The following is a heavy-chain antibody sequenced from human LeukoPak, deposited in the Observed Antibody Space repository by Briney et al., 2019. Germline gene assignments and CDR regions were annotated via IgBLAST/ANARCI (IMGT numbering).Heavy chain of an antibody. D-gene: IGHD1-26*01. V-gene: IGHV3-48*04. CDR1: GFTFSTYS. CDR3: ARAKWELLHDLDY. CDR2: ISSSGSTI. J-gene: IGHJ4*02. Sequence: QAGGSLRLSCAASGFTFSTYSMNWVRQAPGKGLEWVSHISSSGSTIYYADSVKGRFTISRDNAKNSLYLQMNSLRAEDTAVYYCARAKWELLHDLDYWGQGTLVTVSS.